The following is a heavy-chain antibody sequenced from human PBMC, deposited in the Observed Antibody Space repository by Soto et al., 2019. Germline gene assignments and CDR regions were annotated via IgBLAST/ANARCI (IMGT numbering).Heavy chain of an antibody. D-gene: IGHD6-13*01. CDR2: ISGSGGST. Sequence: EVQLLESGGGLVQPGGSLRLSCAASGFTFSSYAMSWVRQAPGKGLEWVSAISGSGGSTYYADSVKVRLTISRDNSKNTLYLQMNSLRAEDTAVYYCAKENGYSSSWFEFAYWGQGTLVTVSS. V-gene: IGHV3-23*01. CDR1: GFTFSSYA. CDR3: AKENGYSSSWFEFAY. J-gene: IGHJ4*02.